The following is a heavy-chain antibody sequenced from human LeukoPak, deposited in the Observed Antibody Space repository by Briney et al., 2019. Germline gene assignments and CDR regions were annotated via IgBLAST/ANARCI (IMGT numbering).Heavy chain of an antibody. CDR1: GGSISSSSYY. J-gene: IGHJ5*02. Sequence: SETLSLTCTVSGGSISSSSYYWGWIRQPPGKGLEWSGSIYYSGSTYYNPSLKSRFTISVDTSKNQFSLKLSSVTAADTAVYYCARGASEQAADPFDPWGQGTLVTVSS. D-gene: IGHD6-13*01. CDR2: IYYSGST. CDR3: ARGASEQAADPFDP. V-gene: IGHV4-39*07.